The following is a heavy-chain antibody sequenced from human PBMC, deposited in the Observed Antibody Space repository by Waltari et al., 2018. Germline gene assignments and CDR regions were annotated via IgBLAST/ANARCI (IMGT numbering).Heavy chain of an antibody. J-gene: IGHJ6*02. CDR2: ISSSSSTI. V-gene: IGHV3-48*01. CDR3: ARDPSYGDYVSGMDV. CDR1: GFTFSSYS. Sequence: EVQLVESGGGLVQPGGSLRLSCAASGFTFSSYSMNWVRQAPGKGLEWVSYISSSSSTIYYADSVKGRFTISRDNAKNSLYLQMNSLRAEDTAVYYCARDPSYGDYVSGMDVWGQGTTVTVSS. D-gene: IGHD4-17*01.